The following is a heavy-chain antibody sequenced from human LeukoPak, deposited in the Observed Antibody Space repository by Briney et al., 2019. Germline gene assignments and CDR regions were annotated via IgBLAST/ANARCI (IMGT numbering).Heavy chain of an antibody. J-gene: IGHJ4*02. D-gene: IGHD4-17*01. CDR1: GFTVSSNY. Sequence: GGSLRLSCAASGFTVSSNYMSWVRQAPGKGLEWVSVIYSGGSTYYADSVKGRFTISRDNSKNTLYHQMNSLRAEDTAVYYCAREEYGDYVGYFDYWGQGTLVTVSS. V-gene: IGHV3-66*02. CDR3: AREEYGDYVGYFDY. CDR2: IYSGGST.